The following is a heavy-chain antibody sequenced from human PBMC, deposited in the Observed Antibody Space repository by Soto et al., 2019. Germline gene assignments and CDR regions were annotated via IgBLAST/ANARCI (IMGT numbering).Heavy chain of an antibody. CDR3: ARAVYSGSYGYYYYYGMDV. D-gene: IGHD1-26*01. CDR2: IIPIFGTA. Sequence: SVKVSCKASGGTFSSYAISWVPQAPGQGLEWMGGIIPIFGTANYAQKFQGRVTITADKSTSTAYMELSSLRSEDTAVYYCARAVYSGSYGYYYYYGMDVWGQGXTVTVYS. V-gene: IGHV1-69*06. CDR1: GGTFSSYA. J-gene: IGHJ6*02.